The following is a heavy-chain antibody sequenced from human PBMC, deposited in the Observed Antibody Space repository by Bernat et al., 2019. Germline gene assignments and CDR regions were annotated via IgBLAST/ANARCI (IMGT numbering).Heavy chain of an antibody. CDR3: ARAEGNVLLWFRELYYFDY. CDR2: ISYDGSNK. Sequence: QVQLVESGGGVVQPGRSLRLSCAASGFTSSSYAMHWVRQAPGKGLEWVAVISYDGSNKYYADSVKGRFTISRDNSKNTLYLQMNSLRAEDTAVYYCARAEGNVLLWFRELYYFDYWGQGTLVTVSS. CDR1: GFTSSSYA. V-gene: IGHV3-30*01. J-gene: IGHJ4*02. D-gene: IGHD3-10*01.